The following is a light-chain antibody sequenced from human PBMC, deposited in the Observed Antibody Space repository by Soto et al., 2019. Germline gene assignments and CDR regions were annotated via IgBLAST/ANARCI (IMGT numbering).Light chain of an antibody. V-gene: IGKV3-11*01. CDR1: QSVSSY. CDR3: QQRSNWPIT. CDR2: DAS. Sequence: EILLTQSPAPLSLSPGERATLSCRASQSVSSYLAWYQQKPGQAPRLLIYDASNRTTGIPARFSGSGSGTDFTHTISSLEPEDFAVYYCQQRSNWPITFGQGTRLEIK. J-gene: IGKJ5*01.